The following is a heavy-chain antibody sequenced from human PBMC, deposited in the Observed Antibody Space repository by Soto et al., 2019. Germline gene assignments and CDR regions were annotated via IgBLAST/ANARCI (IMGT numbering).Heavy chain of an antibody. CDR1: GYTFTGYY. CDR3: ARQNSRFGELYSYYYGMDV. J-gene: IGHJ6*02. D-gene: IGHD3-10*01. CDR2: INPNSGGT. V-gene: IGHV1-2*04. Sequence: ASVKVSCKASGYTFTGYYMHWVRQAPGQGLEWMGWINPNSGGTNYAQKFQGWVTMTRDTSISTAYMELSRLRSDDTAVYYCARQNSRFGELYSYYYGMDVWGQGTTVTVSS.